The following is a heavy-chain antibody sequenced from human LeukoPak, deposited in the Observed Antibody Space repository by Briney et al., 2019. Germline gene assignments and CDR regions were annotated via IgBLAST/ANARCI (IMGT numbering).Heavy chain of an antibody. CDR2: ISAYNGNT. V-gene: IGHV1-18*01. D-gene: IGHD3-3*01. J-gene: IGHJ5*02. Sequence: ASVKVSCKASGYTFTSYGISWVRQAPGQGLEWMGWISAYNGNTNYAQKFQGRVTITTDESTSTAYMELSSLRSEDTAVYYCARWGWSGSNWFDPWGQGTLVTVSS. CDR3: ARWGWSGSNWFDP. CDR1: GYTFTSYG.